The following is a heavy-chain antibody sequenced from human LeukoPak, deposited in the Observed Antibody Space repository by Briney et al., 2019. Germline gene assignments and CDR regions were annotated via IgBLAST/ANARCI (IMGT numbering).Heavy chain of an antibody. CDR1: GYTFTNYA. CDR3: AREPPYSSSSTSGIDY. Sequence: ASVKVSCKASGYTFTNYAMNWVRQAPGQGLEWMGWMNTNTGNPTYAQGFTGRFVFSLDTSVSTAYLQISSLKAEDTAVYYCAREPPYSSSSTSGIDYWGQGTLVTVSS. D-gene: IGHD6-6*01. V-gene: IGHV7-4-1*02. J-gene: IGHJ4*02. CDR2: MNTNTGNP.